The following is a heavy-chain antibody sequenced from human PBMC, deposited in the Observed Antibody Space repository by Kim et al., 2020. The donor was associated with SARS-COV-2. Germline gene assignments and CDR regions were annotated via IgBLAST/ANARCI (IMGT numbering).Heavy chain of an antibody. D-gene: IGHD2-15*01. CDR2: INTNTGNP. J-gene: IGHJ6*02. CDR3: AREVVSSWVTPPDALGYYYTVWTS. V-gene: IGHV7-4-1*02. Sequence: ASVKVSCKASGYTFTSYAMNWVRQAPGQGLEWMGWINTNTGNPTYAQGFTGRFVFSLDTSVSTAYLQISSLKAEDTAVYYCAREVVSSWVTPPDALGYYYTVWTSGAKGPRSPSP. CDR1: GYTFTSYA.